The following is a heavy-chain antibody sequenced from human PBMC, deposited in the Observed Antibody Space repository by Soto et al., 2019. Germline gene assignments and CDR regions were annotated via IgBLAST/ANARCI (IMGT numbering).Heavy chain of an antibody. J-gene: IGHJ4*02. Sequence: SETLSLTCTVSGGSISSYYWSWVRQPPGKGLEWIGYIYYSGSTNYNPSLKSRVTISVDTSKNQFSLKLSSVTAADTAVYYCANYPTTVTSDYWGQGTLVTVSS. D-gene: IGHD4-17*01. CDR2: IYYSGST. CDR1: GGSISSYY. V-gene: IGHV4-59*01. CDR3: ANYPTTVTSDY.